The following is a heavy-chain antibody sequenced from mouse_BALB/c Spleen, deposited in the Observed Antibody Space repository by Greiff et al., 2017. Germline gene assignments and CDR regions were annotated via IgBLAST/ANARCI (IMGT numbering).Heavy chain of an antibody. CDR2: IDPENGNT. V-gene: IGHV14-1*02. Sequence: EVQLHQSGAELVRPGALVKLSCKASGFNIKDYYMHWVKQRPEQGLEWIGWIDPENGNTIYDPKFQGKASITADTSSNTAYLQLSSLTSEDTAVYYCARFGGSSMDYWGQGTSVTVSS. J-gene: IGHJ4*01. CDR3: ARFGGSSMDY. CDR1: GFNIKDYY.